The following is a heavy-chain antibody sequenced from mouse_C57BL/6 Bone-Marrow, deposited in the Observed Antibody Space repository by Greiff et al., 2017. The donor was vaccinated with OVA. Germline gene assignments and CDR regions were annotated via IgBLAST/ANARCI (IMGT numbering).Heavy chain of an antibody. D-gene: IGHD4-1*01. CDR1: GYTLTSHG. CDR3: ALTQYFDV. V-gene: IGHV1-81*01. CDR2: IYPRSGNT. Sequence: QVQLPQSGAELARPGAFVKLSCQASGYTLTSHGISWVKQRTGQGLEWIGEIYPRSGNTYYNEKVKGKATLTADKSSSTAYMELRSLTSEDSAVYFCALTQYFDVWGTGTTVTVSA. J-gene: IGHJ1*03.